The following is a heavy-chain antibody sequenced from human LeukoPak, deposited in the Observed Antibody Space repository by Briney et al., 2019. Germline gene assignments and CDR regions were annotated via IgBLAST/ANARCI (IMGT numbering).Heavy chain of an antibody. Sequence: GGSLRLSCAASGFTFSSYAMSWVRQAPGKGLEWVSAISGSGGSTYYADSVKGRFTISRDNSKNTLYLQMNSLRAEDTAVYYCARSGVLTGYSNYYYYYMDVWGKGTTVTVSS. CDR3: ARSGVLTGYSNYYYYYMDV. V-gene: IGHV3-23*01. D-gene: IGHD3-9*01. CDR2: ISGSGGST. J-gene: IGHJ6*03. CDR1: GFTFSSYA.